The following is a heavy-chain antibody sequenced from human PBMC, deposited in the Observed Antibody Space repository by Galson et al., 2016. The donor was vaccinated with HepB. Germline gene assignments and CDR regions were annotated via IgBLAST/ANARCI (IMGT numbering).Heavy chain of an antibody. CDR2: ITSSGSLT. J-gene: IGHJ6*02. V-gene: IGHV3-21*01. D-gene: IGHD1-1*01. Sequence: SLRLSCAASGLTFGSYTMTWVRQAPGKGPEWVSAITSSGSLTYYADSVKGRFTISRDNAKKSLYLQMNSLRAEDTAVYYCARSYGIRAGTTVYGMDVWGQGTTVTVSS. CDR3: ARSYGIRAGTTVYGMDV. CDR1: GLTFGSYT.